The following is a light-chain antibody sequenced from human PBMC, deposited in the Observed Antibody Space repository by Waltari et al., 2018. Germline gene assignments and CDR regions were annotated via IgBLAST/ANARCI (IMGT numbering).Light chain of an antibody. Sequence: DRQMTQSPSSLSASVGDRVTITCRASQNIRRYLNWYQQRPGKAPKRLIYGASNLQSWVPSRFSGSGSGTDFTLTISGLPPEDFATYYCQQGYISLTFGGGTKVEMK. J-gene: IGKJ4*01. CDR2: GAS. CDR1: QNIRRY. V-gene: IGKV1-39*01. CDR3: QQGYISLT.